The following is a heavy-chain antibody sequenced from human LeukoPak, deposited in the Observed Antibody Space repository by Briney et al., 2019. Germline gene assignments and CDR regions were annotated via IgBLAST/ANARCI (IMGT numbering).Heavy chain of an antibody. CDR3: STLTSRGLSDS. J-gene: IGHJ4*02. CDR2: IKSKADGETI. CDR1: GFAFSSFA. V-gene: IGHV3-15*01. Sequence: GGSLRLSCVASGFAFSSFAMSWFRQAPGKGLEWVGRIKSKADGETIDYAAPVKGRFTFSRDDSKNMLYLQMNSLKSEDTAVYYCSTLTSRGLSDSWGQGTLVTVSS. D-gene: IGHD1-20*01.